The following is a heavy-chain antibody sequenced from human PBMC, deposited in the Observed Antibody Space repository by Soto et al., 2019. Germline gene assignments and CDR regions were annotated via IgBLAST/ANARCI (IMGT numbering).Heavy chain of an antibody. CDR1: GYTFTAYY. CDR2: INPKFGDT. J-gene: IGHJ6*02. D-gene: IGHD3-10*01. Sequence: QVQLVQSGAEVKEPGDSVRVSCEASGYTFTAYYIHWVRQAPGQGLEWMGWINPKFGDTTYAPDFQGRVYMTRDMSISTVYMELSRLTSDDTAIYYCTRNMDYYYGPGSGNGHGFWGQGTTVTVFS. CDR3: TRNMDYYYGPGSGNGHGF. V-gene: IGHV1-2*02.